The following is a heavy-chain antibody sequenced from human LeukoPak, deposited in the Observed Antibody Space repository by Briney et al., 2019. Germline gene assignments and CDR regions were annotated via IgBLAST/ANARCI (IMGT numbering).Heavy chain of an antibody. V-gene: IGHV3-7*01. CDR1: GFRFNVQT. Sequence: GGSLRLSCVASGFRFNVQTMSWICQAPGKGLDWVASMKEDGSEIRYVDSVKGRFTISRDNSKNSLYLQMNSLRADDTGVYRCVKGGATRGRFENWGQGTLVTVSS. CDR2: MKEDGSEI. CDR3: VKGGATRGRFEN. J-gene: IGHJ4*02. D-gene: IGHD1-26*01.